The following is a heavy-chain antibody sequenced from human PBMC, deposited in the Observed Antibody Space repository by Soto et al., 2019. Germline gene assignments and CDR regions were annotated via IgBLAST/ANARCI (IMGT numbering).Heavy chain of an antibody. CDR3: ARHLAVSGTFNWFDP. CDR2: IYYSGTI. D-gene: IGHD6-13*01. Sequence: SETLSLTCTGSCGSVRSGDCYWSWIRQPPGKGLEWIGNIYYSGTIDYSPSLKSRVTISVDASKNQFSLKLSSVTAADTAVYYCARHLAVSGTFNWFDPWGQGTLVTVSS. V-gene: IGHV4-61*08. J-gene: IGHJ5*02. CDR1: CGSVRSGDCY.